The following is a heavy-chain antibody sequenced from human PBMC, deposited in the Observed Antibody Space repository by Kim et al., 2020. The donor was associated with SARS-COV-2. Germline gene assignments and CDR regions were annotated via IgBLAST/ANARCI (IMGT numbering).Heavy chain of an antibody. Sequence: STNLHPSLKSRVTISVDTSKNQFSLKLSSVTAADTAVYYCARGGAWSPFYWGQGTLVTVSS. V-gene: IGHV4-34*01. CDR3: ARGGAWSPFY. D-gene: IGHD2-8*02. CDR2: ST. J-gene: IGHJ4*02.